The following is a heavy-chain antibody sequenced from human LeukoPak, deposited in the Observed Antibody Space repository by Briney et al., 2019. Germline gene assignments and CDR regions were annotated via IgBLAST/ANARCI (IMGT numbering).Heavy chain of an antibody. CDR2: ISYSGNT. CDR1: GPSISSSRSY. V-gene: IGHV4-39*01. CDR3: ARHCGGDCVHAFDI. D-gene: IGHD2-21*02. J-gene: IGHJ3*02. Sequence: SETLSLTCTVSGPSISSSRSYWGWIRQPPGKGLEWSGSISYSGNTYYNPSLKSRVTISIDTSKNQFSLRLSSVTAADTAVHYCARHCGGDCVHAFDIWGQGTMVTVSS.